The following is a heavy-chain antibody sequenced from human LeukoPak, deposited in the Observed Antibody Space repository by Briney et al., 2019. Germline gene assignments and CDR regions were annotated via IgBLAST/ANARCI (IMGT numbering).Heavy chain of an antibody. J-gene: IGHJ5*02. V-gene: IGHV4-34*01. CDR3: ARVSGNLASRCGGNFRRWFDP. Sequence: KPSETMSLTCAVYGGSFSGYYWSWIRQPPGKGLEWIGEINHSGSTNYNPSLKSRVTISVDTSKNQFSLKLSSVTAADTAVYYCARVSGNLASRCGGNFRRWFDPWGQGTLVTVSS. D-gene: IGHD2-21*02. CDR1: GGSFSGYY. CDR2: INHSGST.